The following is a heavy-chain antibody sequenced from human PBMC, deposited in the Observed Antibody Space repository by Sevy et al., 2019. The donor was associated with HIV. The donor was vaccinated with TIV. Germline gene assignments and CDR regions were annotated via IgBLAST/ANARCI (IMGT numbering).Heavy chain of an antibody. D-gene: IGHD6-13*01. Sequence: GGSLRLSCAASGFTFSDHYMEWVRQAPGKGLERVGRTRNKADGYTTEYAASVKGRFTISRDDSENSLYLQMNSLKTEDTAVYYCSTHAGIAAAGRVFDYWGQGALVTVSS. CDR1: GFTFSDHY. J-gene: IGHJ4*02. V-gene: IGHV3-72*01. CDR2: TRNKADGYTT. CDR3: STHAGIAAAGRVFDY.